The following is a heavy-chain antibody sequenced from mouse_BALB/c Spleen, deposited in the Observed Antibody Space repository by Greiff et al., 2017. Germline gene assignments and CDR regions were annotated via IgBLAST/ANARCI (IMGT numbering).Heavy chain of an antibody. Sequence: VQLQESGAELARPGASVKMSCKASGYTFTSYTMHWVKQRPGQGLEWIGYINPSSGYTNYNQKFKDKATLTADKSSSTAYMQLSSLTSEDSAVYYCARGDDGYYEDAMDYWGQGTSVTVSS. CDR3: ARGDDGYYEDAMDY. V-gene: IGHV1-4*01. J-gene: IGHJ4*01. CDR1: GYTFTSYT. CDR2: INPSSGYT. D-gene: IGHD2-3*01.